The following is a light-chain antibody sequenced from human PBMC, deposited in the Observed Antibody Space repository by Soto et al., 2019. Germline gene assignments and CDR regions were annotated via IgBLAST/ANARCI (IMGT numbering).Light chain of an antibody. Sequence: DIQLTQSPSFLSASVGDRVTITCRASQGISNYVAWYQQKPGKAPKLLIYAASALQSGVPSRFSVSGSGTEFTLAISSLQPEDFATYYCQQVNSYYRTFGQGTKVEIK. CDR2: AAS. CDR3: QQVNSYYRT. V-gene: IGKV1-9*01. J-gene: IGKJ1*01. CDR1: QGISNY.